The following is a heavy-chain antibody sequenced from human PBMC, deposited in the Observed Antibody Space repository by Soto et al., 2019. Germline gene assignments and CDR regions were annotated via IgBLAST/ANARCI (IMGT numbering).Heavy chain of an antibody. CDR1: RFTFSNYG. CDR2: ISYDGSNK. Sequence: QVQLVESGGGVVQPGRSLRLSCAASRFTFSNYGMHWVRQTPGKGLEWVAVISYDGSNKYNENSVKGRFTISRDNYKNTLYLQMNSLIAEDTAVYYCVKGGYHYFDYWGQGTLVTVSS. D-gene: IGHD5-12*01. V-gene: IGHV3-30*18. CDR3: VKGGYHYFDY. J-gene: IGHJ4*02.